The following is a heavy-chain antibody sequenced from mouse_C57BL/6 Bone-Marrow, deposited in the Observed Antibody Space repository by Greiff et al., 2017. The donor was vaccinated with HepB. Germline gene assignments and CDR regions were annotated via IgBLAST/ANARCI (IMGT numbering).Heavy chain of an antibody. CDR3: ARHYYDYDWFAY. J-gene: IGHJ3*01. CDR1: GYTFTDYY. CDR2: INPNNGGT. D-gene: IGHD2-4*01. Sequence: EVQLQQSGPELVKPGASVKISCKASGYTFTDYYMNWVKQSHGKSLEWIGDINPNNGGTSYNQKFKGKATLTVDKSSSTAYMELRSLTSEDSAVYYCARHYYDYDWFAYWGQGTLVTVSA. V-gene: IGHV1-26*01.